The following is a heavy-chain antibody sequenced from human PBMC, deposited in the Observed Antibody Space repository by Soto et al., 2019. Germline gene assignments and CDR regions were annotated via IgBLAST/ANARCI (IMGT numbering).Heavy chain of an antibody. CDR3: ASRDPGTSVDY. J-gene: IGHJ4*02. V-gene: IGHV4-4*02. CDR1: GGSFNSNNW. Sequence: QVQLQESGPGLVKPSGTLSLTCAVSGGSFNSNNWWTWVRQPPGQGLEWIGEIYRTGSTNYNPSLKSRVTISLDKSENQFSLKVTSLTAADMAVYYCASRDPGTSVDYWGQGTLVTVSS. CDR2: IYRTGST. D-gene: IGHD1-7*01.